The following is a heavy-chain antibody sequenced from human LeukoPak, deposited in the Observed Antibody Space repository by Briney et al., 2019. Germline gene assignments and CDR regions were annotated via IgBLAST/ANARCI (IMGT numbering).Heavy chain of an antibody. Sequence: GGSLRLSCATSGFTFSDYYMTWMRQAPGKGLEWVSYISSGGSTIYYADSVKGRFTISRDNAKNSLYLQMNSLRAEDTAVYYCARDSLYYFNYWGQGTLVTVSS. CDR3: ARDSLYYFNY. CDR1: GFTFSDYY. V-gene: IGHV3-11*04. CDR2: ISSGGSTI. J-gene: IGHJ4*02. D-gene: IGHD3-10*01.